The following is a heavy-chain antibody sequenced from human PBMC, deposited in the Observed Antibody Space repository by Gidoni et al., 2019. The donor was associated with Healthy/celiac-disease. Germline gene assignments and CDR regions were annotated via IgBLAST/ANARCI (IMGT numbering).Heavy chain of an antibody. CDR3: ASYPSEDSYGPRDAFDI. CDR2: IYYSGST. Sequence: QVQLQESGPGLVKPSETLSLTCTVSGGSISSYYWSWIRQPPGKGLEWIGYIYYSGSTNYNPSLKSRVTISVDTSKNQFSLKLSSVTAADTAVYYCASYPSEDSYGPRDAFDIWGQGTMVTVSS. D-gene: IGHD5-18*01. J-gene: IGHJ3*02. CDR1: GGSISSYY. V-gene: IGHV4-59*08.